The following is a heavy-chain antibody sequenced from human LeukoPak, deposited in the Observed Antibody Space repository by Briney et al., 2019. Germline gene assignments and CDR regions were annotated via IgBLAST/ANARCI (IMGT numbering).Heavy chain of an antibody. D-gene: IGHD1-14*01. CDR3: AKPARTDYADY. V-gene: IGHV3-23*01. Sequence: GGSLRLSCAASGFIFSSYGMNWVRQAPGKGLEWVSSINGSGDKTYYADSVKGRFTISRDNSNNTLYLQMNSLRAEDTAVYYCAKPARTDYADYWGQGTLVTVSS. CDR1: GFIFSSYG. CDR2: INGSGDKT. J-gene: IGHJ4*02.